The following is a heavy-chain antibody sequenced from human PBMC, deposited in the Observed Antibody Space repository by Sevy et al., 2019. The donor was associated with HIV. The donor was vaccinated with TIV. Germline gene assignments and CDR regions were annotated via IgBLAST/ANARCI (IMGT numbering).Heavy chain of an antibody. J-gene: IGHJ6*03. D-gene: IGHD3-3*01. V-gene: IGHV3-15*01. CDR2: IKSKTDGGTT. CDR1: GFTFSNAW. CDR3: TRLVLYYDFWSGSYHYYMDV. Sequence: GGSLRLSCAASGFTFSNAWMSWVRQAPGKGLEWVGRIKSKTDGGTTDYAAPVKGRFPISRDDSKNTLYLQMNSLKTEATAVYYCTRLVLYYDFWSGSYHYYMDVWGKGTTVTVSS.